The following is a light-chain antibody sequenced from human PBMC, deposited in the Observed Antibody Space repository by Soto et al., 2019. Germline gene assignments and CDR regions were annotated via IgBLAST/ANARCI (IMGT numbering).Light chain of an antibody. J-gene: IGKJ5*01. V-gene: IGKV3-20*01. Sequence: PVERVSLSCRASQRVGSXYLXXFXXKXGXXXRXXXSGAYTRATGIPDRFSGSGSGTDFTLTINRLEPEDFAVYYCHQYGSSPHTFGQGTRLEI. CDR3: HQYGSSPHT. CDR2: GAY. CDR1: QRVGSXY.